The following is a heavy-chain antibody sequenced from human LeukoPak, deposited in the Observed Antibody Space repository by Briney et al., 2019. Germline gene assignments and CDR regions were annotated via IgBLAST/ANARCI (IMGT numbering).Heavy chain of an antibody. D-gene: IGHD3-3*01. J-gene: IGHJ5*02. V-gene: IGHV3-23*01. CDR3: AKDSPGYYDFWSGYYTGDWFDP. CDR1: GFTFSSYA. CDR2: ISGSGGST. Sequence: GGSLRLSCAASGFTFSSYAMSWLRQAPGKGLEWVSAISGSGGSTYYADSVKGRFPISRDNSKNTLYLQMNSLRAEDTAVYYCAKDSPGYYDFWSGYYTGDWFDPWGQGTLVTVSS.